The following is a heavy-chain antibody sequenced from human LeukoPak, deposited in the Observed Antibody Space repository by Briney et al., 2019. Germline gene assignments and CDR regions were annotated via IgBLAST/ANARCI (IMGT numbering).Heavy chain of an antibody. CDR2: IKQDGSEK. Sequence: GGSLRLSCAASGFTFSSYWMSWVRQAPGKGLEWVANIKQDGSEKYYVDSVKGRFTISRDNAKNSLYLQMNSLRAEDTAVYYCAREKVWFGELNYYYYYGMDVWGQGTTVTVPS. J-gene: IGHJ6*02. V-gene: IGHV3-7*01. CDR1: GFTFSSYW. D-gene: IGHD3-10*01. CDR3: AREKVWFGELNYYYYYGMDV.